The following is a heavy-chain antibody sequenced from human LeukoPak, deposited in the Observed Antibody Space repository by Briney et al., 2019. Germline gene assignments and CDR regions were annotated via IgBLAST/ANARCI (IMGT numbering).Heavy chain of an antibody. J-gene: IGHJ4*02. CDR2: ISWNSGSI. V-gene: IGHV3-9*01. CDR1: GFTFDDYA. CDR3: AKEAGSGILRDLHPLDY. D-gene: IGHD6-19*01. Sequence: GGSLRLSCAASGFTFDDYAMHWVRQAPGKGLEWVSGISWNSGSIGYADSVKGRFTISRDNAKNSLYLQMNSLRAEDTALYYCAKEAGSGILRDLHPLDYWGQGTLVTVSS.